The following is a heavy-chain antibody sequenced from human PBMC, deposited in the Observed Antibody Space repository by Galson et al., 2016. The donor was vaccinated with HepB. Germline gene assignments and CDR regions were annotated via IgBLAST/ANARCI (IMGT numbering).Heavy chain of an antibody. Sequence: SVKVSCKASGGTFSSYTISWVRQAPGQGLEWMGGIIPIFGTANYAQKFQGRVTITADKSTSTAYMVLSSLRSEDTAVYYCARVVGRYAYYFDYWGRGTLVTVSS. D-gene: IGHD1-1*01. V-gene: IGHV1-69*06. CDR3: ARVVGRYAYYFDY. CDR1: GGTFSSYT. J-gene: IGHJ4*02. CDR2: IIPIFGTA.